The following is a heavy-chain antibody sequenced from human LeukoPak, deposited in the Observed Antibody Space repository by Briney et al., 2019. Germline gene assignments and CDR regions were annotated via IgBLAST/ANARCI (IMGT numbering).Heavy chain of an antibody. CDR2: IYPGDSDT. Sequence: GESLKISCEGSGYSFTSYWIAWVRQMHGKGLEWMGIIYPGDSDTRYSPSSPGQVTMSADKSISTAYLQWSSRKASDTAMYHCARHRGYNSGWSTDYWGQGTLVAVSP. CDR3: ARHRGYNSGWSTDY. CDR1: GYSFTSYW. J-gene: IGHJ4*02. D-gene: IGHD6-19*01. V-gene: IGHV5-51*01.